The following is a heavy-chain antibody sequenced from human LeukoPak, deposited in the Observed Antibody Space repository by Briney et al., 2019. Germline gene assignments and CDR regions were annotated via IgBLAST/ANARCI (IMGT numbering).Heavy chain of an antibody. CDR2: IIPILGIA. Sequence: SVKVSCKASGGTFGSYAISWVRQAPGQGLEWMGRIIPILGIANYAQKFQGRVTSTADKSTSTAYMELSSLRSEDTAVYYCARDFHRRIAAAGHFDYWSQGTLVTVSS. CDR3: ARDFHRRIAAAGHFDY. J-gene: IGHJ4*02. V-gene: IGHV1-69*04. CDR1: GGTFGSYA. D-gene: IGHD6-13*01.